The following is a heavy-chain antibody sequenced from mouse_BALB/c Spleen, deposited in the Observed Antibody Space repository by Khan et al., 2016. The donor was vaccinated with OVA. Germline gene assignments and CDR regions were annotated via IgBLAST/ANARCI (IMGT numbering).Heavy chain of an antibody. CDR3: AREEALYHFDH. CDR1: GYIFTSYL. V-gene: IGHV1-76*01. CDR2: IYPGTDNS. Sequence: QVQLKQSGAELVRPGASVKLSCKTSGYIFTSYLIHWVKQRSGQGLEWIARIYPGTDNSYYNEKFKDKAPLTADKSSSTSYMQLSSLKSEDSDVYFWAREEALYHFDHWGQGTTLTVSS. D-gene: IGHD3-2*02. J-gene: IGHJ2*01.